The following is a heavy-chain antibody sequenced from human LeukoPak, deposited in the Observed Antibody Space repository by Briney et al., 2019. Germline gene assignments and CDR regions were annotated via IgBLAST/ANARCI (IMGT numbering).Heavy chain of an antibody. D-gene: IGHD3-3*01. CDR2: IYWDDDK. J-gene: IGHJ4*02. CDR3: ARPFGVEPFFDY. Sequence: SGPTLVKPTQTLTLTCTFSGFSLSTSGVGVGWIRQPPGKALEWLALIYWDDDKRYSPSLKSRLTITKDTSKNQVVLTMTIMDPVDTATYYCARPFGVEPFFDYWGQGTLVTVSS. CDR1: GFSLSTSGVG. V-gene: IGHV2-5*02.